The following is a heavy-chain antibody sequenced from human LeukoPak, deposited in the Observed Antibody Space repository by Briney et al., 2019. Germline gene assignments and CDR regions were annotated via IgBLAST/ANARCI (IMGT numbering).Heavy chain of an antibody. CDR3: ARDRLTYFDY. CDR1: EFTFSSYV. V-gene: IGHV3-21*01. D-gene: IGHD3-16*01. Sequence: GGSLRLSCAASEFTFSSYVMAWVRQAPGKGLEWVSTITPGGGTYYADSVKGRFTISRDNAKNSLYLQMNSLRAEDTAVYYCARDRLTYFDYWGQGTLVTVSS. CDR2: ITPGGGT. J-gene: IGHJ4*02.